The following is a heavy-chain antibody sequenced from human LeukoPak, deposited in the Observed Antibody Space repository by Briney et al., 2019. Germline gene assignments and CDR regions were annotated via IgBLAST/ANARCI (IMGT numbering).Heavy chain of an antibody. Sequence: GGSLRLSCAGSGFTFSNYAMSWVRQAPGKGLEWVSSIVSSGGNTFYADSVKGRFTISRDNSKNTLYLQMNSLRAEDTAVYFCAREVQDDYGDYAYGMDVWGQGTTVTVSS. CDR1: GFTFSNYA. D-gene: IGHD4-17*01. CDR2: IVSSGGNT. CDR3: AREVQDDYGDYAYGMDV. J-gene: IGHJ6*02. V-gene: IGHV3-23*01.